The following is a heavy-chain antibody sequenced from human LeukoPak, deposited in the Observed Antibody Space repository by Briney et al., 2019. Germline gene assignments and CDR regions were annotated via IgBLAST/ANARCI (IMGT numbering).Heavy chain of an antibody. CDR1: GGSFSGYY. Sequence: PSETLSLTCAVYGGSFSGYYWSWIRQPPGKGLEWIGEINHSGSTNYNPSLKSRVTISVDTPKNQFSLKLSSVTAADTAVYYCAERGYSGYDNQRYYYYGTDVWGKGTTVTVSS. D-gene: IGHD5-12*01. CDR3: AERGYSGYDNQRYYYYGTDV. V-gene: IGHV4-34*01. CDR2: INHSGST. J-gene: IGHJ6*04.